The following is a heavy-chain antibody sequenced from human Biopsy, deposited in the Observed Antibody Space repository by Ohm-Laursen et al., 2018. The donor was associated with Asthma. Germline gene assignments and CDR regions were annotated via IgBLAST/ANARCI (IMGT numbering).Heavy chain of an antibody. CDR1: GFTFSDYY. CDR2: INGKSNSI. D-gene: IGHD6-19*01. V-gene: IGHV3-11*01. J-gene: IGHJ4*02. Sequence: GSLRLSCAASGFTFSDYYMSWIRQAPGKGLEWISYINGKSNSIEYADSVKGRFTISRDNAKNSLYLQMNSLRAEDTAVYYCARVSYSSGLYDDFESWGQGTLVTVSS. CDR3: ARVSYSSGLYDDFES.